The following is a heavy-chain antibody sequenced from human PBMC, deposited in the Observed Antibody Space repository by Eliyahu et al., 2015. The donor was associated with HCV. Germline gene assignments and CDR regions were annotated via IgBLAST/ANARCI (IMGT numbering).Heavy chain of an antibody. CDR3: ASAGRRIGAAAARGFDP. D-gene: IGHD6-13*01. CDR2: MNPNSGNT. J-gene: IGHJ5*02. V-gene: IGHV1-8*01. CDR1: GXXFTSYD. Sequence: QVQLVQSGAEVKKPGASVKVSCXASGXXFTSYDINWVRQATGQGLEWMGWMNPNSGNTGYAQKFQGRVTMTRNTSISTAYMELSSLRSEDTAVYYCASAGRRIGAAAARGFDPWGQGTLVTVSS.